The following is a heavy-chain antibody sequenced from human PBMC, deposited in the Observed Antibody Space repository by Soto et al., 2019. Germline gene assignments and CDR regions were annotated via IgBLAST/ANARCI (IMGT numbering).Heavy chain of an antibody. CDR2: ISYHGSNQ. J-gene: IGHJ6*02. D-gene: IGHD3-16*01. V-gene: IGHV3-30-3*01. CDR3: AREGGYGMGV. Sequence: QVQLAESGGGVVQPGRSLRLACAASGFTFSNFAMHWVRQAPGKGLDWLAFISYHGSNQYYADSVKGRFTISRDDSKNTLFLQMNSLGTEDTAIYYCAREGGYGMGVWGQGTTVTVSS. CDR1: GFTFSNFA.